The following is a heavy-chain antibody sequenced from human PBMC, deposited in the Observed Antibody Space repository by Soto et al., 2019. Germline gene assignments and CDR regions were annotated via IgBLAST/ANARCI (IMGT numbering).Heavy chain of an antibody. D-gene: IGHD2-2*01. Sequence: SEPLSLTCAVSSGSISSGGYSWSWIRQPPGKGLEWIGYIYHSGSTYYNPSLKSRVTISVDRSKNQFSLKLSSVTAADTAVYYCARERRYCSSTSCHNWFDTWGQGTLVTVSS. CDR3: ARERRYCSSTSCHNWFDT. CDR1: SGSISSGGYS. J-gene: IGHJ5*02. CDR2: IYHSGST. V-gene: IGHV4-30-2*01.